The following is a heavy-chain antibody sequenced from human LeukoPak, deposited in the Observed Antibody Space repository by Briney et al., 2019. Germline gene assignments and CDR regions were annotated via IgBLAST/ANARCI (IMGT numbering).Heavy chain of an antibody. J-gene: IGHJ4*02. D-gene: IGHD1-26*01. Sequence: ASVKVSCKASGYSFTSHYMHWVRQAPGQGLEWMGLINPRGTSTIYAEKFQGRVTMTRDTSTSTVYMELSSLRSEDTAVYYCARDRLGSYYFDYWGQGTLVTVSS. V-gene: IGHV1-46*01. CDR2: INPRGTST. CDR1: GYSFTSHY. CDR3: ARDRLGSYYFDY.